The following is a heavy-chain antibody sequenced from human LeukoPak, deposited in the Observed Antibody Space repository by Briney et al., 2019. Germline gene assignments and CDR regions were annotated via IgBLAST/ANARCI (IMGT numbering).Heavy chain of an antibody. V-gene: IGHV4-34*01. CDR2: INHSGST. CDR1: GGSFSGYY. J-gene: IGHJ4*02. D-gene: IGHD3-22*01. Sequence: SETLSLTCAVYGGSFSGYYWSWIRQPPGKGLEWIGEINHSGSTNYNPSLKSRVTISVDTSKNQFSLKLSSVTAADTAVYYCATMGIYDSSGYTDDYWGQGTLVTVSS. CDR3: ATMGIYDSSGYTDDY.